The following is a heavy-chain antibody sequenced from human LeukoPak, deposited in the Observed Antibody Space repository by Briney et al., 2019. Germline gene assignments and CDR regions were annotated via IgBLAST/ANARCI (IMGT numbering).Heavy chain of an antibody. D-gene: IGHD3-9*01. CDR1: GGSFSGYY. Sequence: SETLSLTCAVYGGSFSGYYWSWIRQPPGKGLEWIGEINHSGSTNYNPSLKSRVTISVDTSKNQFSLKLSSVTAADTAVYYCARGGLGLRYFDWLPDYWGQGTLVTVSS. CDR3: ARGGLGLRYFDWLPDY. J-gene: IGHJ4*02. V-gene: IGHV4-34*01. CDR2: INHSGST.